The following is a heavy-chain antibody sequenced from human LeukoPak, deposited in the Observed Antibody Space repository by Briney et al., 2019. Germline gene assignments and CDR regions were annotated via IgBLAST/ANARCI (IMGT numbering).Heavy chain of an antibody. V-gene: IGHV1-46*01. CDR2: IHPSGGGT. J-gene: IGHJ4*02. CDR3: ARMEMDPAMVTNYFDY. D-gene: IGHD5-18*01. CDR1: GYTFTRNY. Sequence: GASVKVSCKASGYTFTRNYMHWVRQAPGQGLEWMGVIHPSGGGTNQAPKFQGRVTMTRDTSTATVFMELSSLTSEDTATYYCARMEMDPAMVTNYFDYWGQGTLVTVSS.